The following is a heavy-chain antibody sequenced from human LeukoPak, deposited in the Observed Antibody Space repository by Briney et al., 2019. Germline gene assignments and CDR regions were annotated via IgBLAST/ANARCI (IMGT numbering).Heavy chain of an antibody. V-gene: IGHV3-21*01. CDR1: GFTFSSYS. CDR2: ISSSSYI. Sequence: GGSLRLSCAASGFTFSSYSMNWVRQAPGKGLEWVSSISSSSYIYYADSVKGRFFVSRDNAKNSLYLQMNSLRAEDTAVHYCARGRTMAPMLDAFDIWGQGTMVTVSS. CDR3: ARGRTMAPMLDAFDI. J-gene: IGHJ3*02. D-gene: IGHD4/OR15-4a*01.